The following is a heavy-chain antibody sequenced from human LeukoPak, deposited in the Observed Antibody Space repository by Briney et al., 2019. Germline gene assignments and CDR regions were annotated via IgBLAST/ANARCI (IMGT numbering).Heavy chain of an antibody. CDR2: INPNSGGT. D-gene: IGHD4-17*01. V-gene: IGHV1-2*02. CDR1: AYTFTDYY. CDR3: ARVLARYGDLDY. Sequence: GASVKVSCKASAYTFTDYYIHWVRQAPGQGLEWMGWINPNSGGTNYTQKFQGRVTMTRDTSISTAYLELNRLTSDDTAVYYCARVLARYGDLDYWGQGILVTVSS. J-gene: IGHJ4*02.